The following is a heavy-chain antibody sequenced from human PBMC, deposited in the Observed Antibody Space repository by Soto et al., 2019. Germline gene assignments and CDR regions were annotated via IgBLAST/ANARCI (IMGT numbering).Heavy chain of an antibody. Sequence: SETLSLSCTVCGDSIRSYYWSWIRQPPGKGLEWIGYIYYSGSTNYNPSLKRRVTISVDTSKNQFSLKLSSVTAADTAVYYCASLSMIKLGEIRKDAFYGWGQGRM. CDR3: ASLSMIKLGEIRKDAFYG. CDR2: IYYSGST. CDR1: GDSIRSYY. D-gene: IGHD3-16*01. J-gene: IGHJ3*01. V-gene: IGHV4-59*08.